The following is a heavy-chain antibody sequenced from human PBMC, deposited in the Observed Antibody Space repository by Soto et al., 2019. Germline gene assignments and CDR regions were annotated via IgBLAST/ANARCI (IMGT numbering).Heavy chain of an antibody. CDR2: IYYSGST. CDR1: GGSISSSSYY. V-gene: IGHV4-39*01. J-gene: IGHJ5*02. D-gene: IGHD3-10*01. Sequence: PSETLSLTCTVSGGSISSSSYYWGWIRQPPGKGLEWIGSIYYSGSTYYNPSLKSRVTISVDTSKNQFSLKLGSVTAADTAVYYCARHRASDITMVRGVTINWFDPWGQGTLVTVSS. CDR3: ARHRASDITMVRGVTINWFDP.